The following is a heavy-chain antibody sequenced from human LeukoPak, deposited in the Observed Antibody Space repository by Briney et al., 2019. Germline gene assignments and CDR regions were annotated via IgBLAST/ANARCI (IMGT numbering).Heavy chain of an antibody. J-gene: IGHJ5*02. Sequence: SETLSLTCTVSGGSISSGSYYWTWIRQPAGKGLEWIGRIFTSGSTNYNPSLKSRVTISLDTSKNQFSLKLSSVTAADTAVYYCARGYSGYADWFDRWGQGTLVTVSS. V-gene: IGHV4-61*02. CDR3: ARGYSGYADWFDR. D-gene: IGHD5-12*01. CDR2: IFTSGST. CDR1: GGSISSGSYY.